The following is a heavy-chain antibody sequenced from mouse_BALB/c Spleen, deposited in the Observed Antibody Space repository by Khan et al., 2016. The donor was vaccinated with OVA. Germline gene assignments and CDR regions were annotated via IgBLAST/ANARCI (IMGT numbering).Heavy chain of an antibody. CDR1: GYSITSDYA. D-gene: IGHD1-1*01. V-gene: IGHV3-2*02. CDR3: ARVGTSSTVVSTVFDF. J-gene: IGHJ2*01. Sequence: EVQLQESGPGLVKPSQSLSLTCTVTGYSITSDYAWNWIRQFPGNKLEWMGYIKYSGTTSYNPSLKSRISITRDTSKNQFFLQLNSVTTEDTATLFWARVGTSSTVVSTVFDFWGQGTTLTVSS. CDR2: IKYSGTT.